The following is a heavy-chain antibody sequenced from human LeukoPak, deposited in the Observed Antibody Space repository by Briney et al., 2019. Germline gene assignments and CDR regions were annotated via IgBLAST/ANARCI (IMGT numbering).Heavy chain of an antibody. D-gene: IGHD4-17*01. J-gene: IGHJ3*02. Sequence: GGSLRLSCAASGFTFSSYEMNWVRQAPGKGLEWVSYISSSGNTIYYADSVKGRFTISRDNAKNSLYLQMNSLRAEDTAVYYCARDSLRHDAFDIWGQGTMVTVSS. CDR2: ISSSGNTI. CDR1: GFTFSSYE. V-gene: IGHV3-48*03. CDR3: ARDSLRHDAFDI.